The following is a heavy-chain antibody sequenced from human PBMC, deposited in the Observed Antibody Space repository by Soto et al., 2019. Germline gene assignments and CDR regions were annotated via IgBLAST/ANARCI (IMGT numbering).Heavy chain of an antibody. Sequence: RGESLKISCKGSGDTFTSHWIAWVRQMPGKGLELMGLIYPADSDTRYSPSFEGQVTISVDKSISTAYLQWSSLKASDTAMYYCVRPQAKELGTIRGAFDIWGQGTKVTVS. D-gene: IGHD3-10*01. V-gene: IGHV5-51*01. J-gene: IGHJ3*02. CDR3: VRPQAKELGTIRGAFDI. CDR1: GDTFTSHW. CDR2: IYPADSDT.